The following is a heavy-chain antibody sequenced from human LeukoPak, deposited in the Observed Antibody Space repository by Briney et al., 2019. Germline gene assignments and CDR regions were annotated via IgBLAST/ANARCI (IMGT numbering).Heavy chain of an antibody. D-gene: IGHD2-15*01. V-gene: IGHV1-46*01. J-gene: IGHJ1*01. CDR3: ARDSSDIRSLIAH. CDR2: INLSGGST. Sequence: ASVKVSRKASGYTFTSYHMHWVRQAPGQGLEWMGKINLSGGSTTYAQKFQGRVTMTRDTSTSTVYMELSSLRSEDTAVYYCARDSSDIRSLIAHWGQGTLVTVSS. CDR1: GYTFTSYH.